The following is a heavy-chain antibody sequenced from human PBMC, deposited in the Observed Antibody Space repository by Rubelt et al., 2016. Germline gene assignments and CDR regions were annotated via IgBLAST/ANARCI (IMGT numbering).Heavy chain of an antibody. D-gene: IGHD3-10*01. V-gene: IGHV3-20*03. CDR3: ARVRVRDLLWFGEHLGY. Sequence: GYADSVKGRFTISRDNAKNSLYLQMNSLRAEDTALYYCARVRVRDLLWFGEHLGYWGQGTLVTVSS. J-gene: IGHJ4*02.